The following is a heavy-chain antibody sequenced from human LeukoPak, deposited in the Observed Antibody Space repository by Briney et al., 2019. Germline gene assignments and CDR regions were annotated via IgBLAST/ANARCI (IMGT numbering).Heavy chain of an antibody. CDR3: AKVSSSWYGEPIDY. D-gene: IGHD6-13*01. J-gene: IGHJ4*02. CDR1: GFTFSSYS. Sequence: PGGSLRLSCAASGFTFSSYSMNWVRQAPGKGLEWISYITWTSDTIYYADSVKGRFTISRDNSKNTLYLQMNSLRAEDTAVYYCAKVSSSWYGEPIDYWGQGTLVTVSS. V-gene: IGHV3-48*01. CDR2: ITWTSDTI.